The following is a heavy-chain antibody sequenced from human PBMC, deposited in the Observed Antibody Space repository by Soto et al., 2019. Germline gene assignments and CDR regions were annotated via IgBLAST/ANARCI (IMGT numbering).Heavy chain of an antibody. Sequence: GASVKVSCKASGYTFTSYDINWVRQATGQGLEWMGWMNPNSGNTGYAQKFQGRVTMTRNTSISTAYMELSSLRSEDTAVYYCARGGVENYDYIWGSYPLVPWGQGTLVTVSS. CDR3: ARGGVENYDYIWGSYPLVP. J-gene: IGHJ5*02. D-gene: IGHD3-16*02. V-gene: IGHV1-8*01. CDR1: GYTFTSYD. CDR2: MNPNSGNT.